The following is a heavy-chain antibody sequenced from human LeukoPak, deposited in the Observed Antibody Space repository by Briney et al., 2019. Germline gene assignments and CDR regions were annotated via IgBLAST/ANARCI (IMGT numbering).Heavy chain of an antibody. D-gene: IGHD4-17*01. CDR1: GYTFTGYY. J-gene: IGHJ4*02. V-gene: IGHV1-2*02. Sequence: ASVKVSCKASGYTFTGYYMHWVRQAPGQGLEWMGWINPNSGGTNYAQKFQGRVTMTRDTSISTAYMELSSLRSEDTAVYYCARGPVLYGDRFAYYFDYWGQGTLVTVSS. CDR2: INPNSGGT. CDR3: ARGPVLYGDRFAYYFDY.